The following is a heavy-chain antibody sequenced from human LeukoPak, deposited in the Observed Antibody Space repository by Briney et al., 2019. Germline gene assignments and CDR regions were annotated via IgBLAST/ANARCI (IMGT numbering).Heavy chain of an antibody. CDR1: GFTFSSYA. V-gene: IGHV3-23*01. CDR2: ISGSGGST. D-gene: IGHD3-9*01. J-gene: IGHJ4*02. Sequence: GGSLRLSCAASGFTFSSYAMSWVRQAPGKGLEWVSAISGSGGSTYYADSVKGRFTISRDNSKNTLYLQMNSLRAEDTAVYYCAKGSKDYDILTGYPNGFDYWGQGTLVTVSS. CDR3: AKGSKDYDILTGYPNGFDY.